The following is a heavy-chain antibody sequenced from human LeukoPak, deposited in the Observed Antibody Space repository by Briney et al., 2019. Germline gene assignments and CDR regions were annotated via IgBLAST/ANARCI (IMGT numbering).Heavy chain of an antibody. V-gene: IGHV3-72*01. Sequence: GGSLRLSCAASGFTFSDHYMDWVRQVPGKGLEWVGRTRNKANSYTTEYAASVKGRFTISRDDSKNSLYLQMNSLKAEDTAVYYCVREYQLLGYYYYYMDVWGKGTTVTVSS. J-gene: IGHJ6*03. CDR3: VREYQLLGYYYYYMDV. CDR1: GFTFSDHY. D-gene: IGHD2-2*01. CDR2: TRNKANSYTT.